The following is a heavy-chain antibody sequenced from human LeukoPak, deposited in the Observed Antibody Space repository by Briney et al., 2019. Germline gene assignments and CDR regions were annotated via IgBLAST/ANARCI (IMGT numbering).Heavy chain of an antibody. Sequence: ASVRVSCKASGYTFTGYYIHWVRQAPGQGLEWMGWINPNSGGTNYAQKFQGRVTMTRDTSISTAYMELSRLRSDDTAVYYCARDWDIAVAFFDCWGQGTLVTVSS. J-gene: IGHJ4*02. CDR1: GYTFTGYY. CDR3: ARDWDIAVAFFDC. V-gene: IGHV1-2*02. D-gene: IGHD6-19*01. CDR2: INPNSGGT.